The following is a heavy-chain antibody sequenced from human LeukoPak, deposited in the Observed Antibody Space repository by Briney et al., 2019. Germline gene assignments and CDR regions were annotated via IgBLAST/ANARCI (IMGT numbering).Heavy chain of an antibody. J-gene: IGHJ4*02. V-gene: IGHV1-2*02. Sequence: ASVKVSCKASGYTFTGYYMHWVRQAPGQGLEWMGWINPNSGGTNYAQKFQGRVTMTRDTSISTACMELSRLRSDDTAVYYCARDLAAGASHWGQGTLVTVSS. CDR3: ARDLAAGASH. CDR2: INPNSGGT. CDR1: GYTFTGYY. D-gene: IGHD6-13*01.